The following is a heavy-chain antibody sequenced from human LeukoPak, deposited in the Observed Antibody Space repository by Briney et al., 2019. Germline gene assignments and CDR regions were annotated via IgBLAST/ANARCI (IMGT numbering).Heavy chain of an antibody. V-gene: IGHV1-2*02. CDR2: INPSSGGT. J-gene: IGHJ5*02. D-gene: IGHD1-7*01. CDR3: ARDPTPYNWNYFFEAGSFDP. Sequence: RASVKVSCKASGYTFTGYYMHWVRQAPGQGLEWMGWINPSSGGTNYAQKFQGRVTMTRDTSISTAYMELSRLRSDDTAVYYCARDPTPYNWNYFFEAGSFDPWGQGTLVTVSS. CDR1: GYTFTGYY.